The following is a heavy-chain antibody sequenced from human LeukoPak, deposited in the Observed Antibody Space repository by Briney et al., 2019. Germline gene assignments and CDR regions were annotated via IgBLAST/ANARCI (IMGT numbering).Heavy chain of an antibody. Sequence: GGSLRLSCAASGFPFSNNAMTWVHQAPGKGLEGVSALSGSGISAYYADSVKGRFTISRDNSNNTLFLQMNSLRAEDTAVYYCAKTSPDIVVVPAASMFDPWGQGTLVTVSS. CDR1: GFPFSNNA. V-gene: IGHV3-23*01. CDR3: AKTSPDIVVVPAASMFDP. D-gene: IGHD2-2*01. CDR2: LSGSGISA. J-gene: IGHJ5*02.